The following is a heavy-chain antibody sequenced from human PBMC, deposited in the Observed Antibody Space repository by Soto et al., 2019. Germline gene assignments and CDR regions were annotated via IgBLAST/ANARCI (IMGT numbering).Heavy chain of an antibody. Sequence: QLQLQESGPGLVKPSETLSLTCTVSGGSISSGSYYWGWIRQPPGKGLEWIGSIYYSGSTYYNPALKSRVTIPVDASKNPLYLQMSSVTAADTAVFYCARQSVGASGASGVGDWGQGALVTVSS. CDR3: ARQSVGASGASGVGD. V-gene: IGHV4-39*01. D-gene: IGHD3-10*01. CDR2: IYYSGST. CDR1: GGSISSGSYY. J-gene: IGHJ4*02.